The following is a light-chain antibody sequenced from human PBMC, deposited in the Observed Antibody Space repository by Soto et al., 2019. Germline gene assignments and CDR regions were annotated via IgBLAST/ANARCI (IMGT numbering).Light chain of an antibody. V-gene: IGKV3-15*01. CDR3: QQYNNWPRT. CDR2: DAS. CDR1: QSIRST. Sequence: ETVMTQSPATLSVSPGERVTLSCRASQSIRSTLAWFQQKPGQAPRLLIYDASTRATGIPARFSGSGSGTEFTLTISSLQSEDFAVYYCQQYNNWPRTFGQGTIVDIK. J-gene: IGKJ1*01.